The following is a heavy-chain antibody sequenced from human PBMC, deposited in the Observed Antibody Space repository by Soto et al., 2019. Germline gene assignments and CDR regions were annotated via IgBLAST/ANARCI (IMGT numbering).Heavy chain of an antibody. V-gene: IGHV3-7*01. CDR3: ARTKGAVAFDI. D-gene: IGHD3-16*01. CDR1: GFTFSSYS. Sequence: GGSLRLSCAASGFTFSSYSMNWVRQAPGEGLEWVANIKEDGNEKYYVDSVKGRFTISRDNAENSLYLQMNSLRAEDTAVYYCARTKGAVAFDIWGQGTMVTVSS. J-gene: IGHJ3*02. CDR2: IKEDGNEK.